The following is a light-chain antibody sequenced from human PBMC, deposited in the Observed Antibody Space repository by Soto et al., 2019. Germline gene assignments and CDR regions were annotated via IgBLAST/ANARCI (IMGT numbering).Light chain of an antibody. CDR1: QSVSSY. Sequence: EIVLTQSPATRSLSPGERATLSCTAIQSVSSYLAWYQKKPGQAPRLLIYDASNRATGIPARFSGSGSGTDFTLTISSLEPEDFAVYYCQQRSNWPPSITFGQGTRLEI. CDR2: DAS. J-gene: IGKJ5*01. V-gene: IGKV3-11*01. CDR3: QQRSNWPPSIT.